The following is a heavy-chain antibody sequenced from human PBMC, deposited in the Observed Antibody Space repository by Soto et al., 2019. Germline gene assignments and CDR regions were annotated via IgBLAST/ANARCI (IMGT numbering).Heavy chain of an antibody. D-gene: IGHD2-15*01. J-gene: IGHJ4*02. CDR1: GYTFTGYY. Sequence: QAQLVQSGAEVKKPGASVKVSCKASGYTFTGYYMHWVRQAPGQGLEWMGWINPNSGGTNYAQKFQGWVTMTRDTSISTAYMELSRLRSDDTAVYYCARATSVVVVAFDYWGQGTLVTVSS. CDR3: ARATSVVVVAFDY. V-gene: IGHV1-2*04. CDR2: INPNSGGT.